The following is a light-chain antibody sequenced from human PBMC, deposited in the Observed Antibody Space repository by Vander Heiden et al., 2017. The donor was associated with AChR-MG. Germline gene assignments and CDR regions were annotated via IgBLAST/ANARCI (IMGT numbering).Light chain of an antibody. Sequence: DIQMTQSASSLSASVGDRVTITCQASQDISNYLNKYQQKPGKAPKLLIYDASNLETGVPSRFSGSGSGTDFTFTISSLQPEDIATYYCQQYDNLLYTFGQGTKLEIK. V-gene: IGKV1-33*01. CDR3: QQYDNLLYT. CDR2: DAS. J-gene: IGKJ2*01. CDR1: QDISNY.